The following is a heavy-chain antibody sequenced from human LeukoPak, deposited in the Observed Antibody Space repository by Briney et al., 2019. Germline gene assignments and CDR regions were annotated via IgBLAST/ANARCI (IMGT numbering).Heavy chain of an antibody. CDR3: ARDKGQSDAFDI. CDR1: GGSISSDF. J-gene: IGHJ3*02. V-gene: IGHV4-59*01. CDR2: MYHTGIS. Sequence: PSETLSLTCTVSGGSISSDFWSWIRQPPGKGLEWIGYMYHTGISNYNPSLKSRVTISVDTSKKQISLKLRSVTAADTAVYFCARDKGQSDAFDIWGQGTMVTVPS.